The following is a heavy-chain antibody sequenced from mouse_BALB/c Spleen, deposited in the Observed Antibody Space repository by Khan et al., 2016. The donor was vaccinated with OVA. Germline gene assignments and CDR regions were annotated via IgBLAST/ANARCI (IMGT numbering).Heavy chain of an antibody. CDR2: ISYRGVT. CDR3: ARGNNYGDYFDY. D-gene: IGHD1-1*01. J-gene: IGHJ2*01. Sequence: EVKLEESGPGLVKPSQSLYLTCTVTGYSITSGYAWNWIRQFPGNKLEWIGYISYRGVTHSTSSLKSRISSTSDTSKNQYCRQLKSVTTEDTATYYSARGNNYGDYFDYWGQGTILTVSS. CDR1: GYSITSGYA. V-gene: IGHV3-2*02.